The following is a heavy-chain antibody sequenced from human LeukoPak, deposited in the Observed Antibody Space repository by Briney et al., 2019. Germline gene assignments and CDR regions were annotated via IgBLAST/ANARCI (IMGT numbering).Heavy chain of an antibody. Sequence: GGSLRLSCAASGFTFSSYGMHWVRQAPGKGLEWVAVIWYDGSNKYYADSVKGRFTISRDNSKNTLYLQMNSLRAEDTAVYYCARVRRYYYASSGSTDAFDIWGQGTMVTVSS. CDR3: ARVRRYYYASSGSTDAFDI. CDR2: IWYDGSNK. CDR1: GFTFSSYG. J-gene: IGHJ3*02. V-gene: IGHV3-33*01. D-gene: IGHD3-22*01.